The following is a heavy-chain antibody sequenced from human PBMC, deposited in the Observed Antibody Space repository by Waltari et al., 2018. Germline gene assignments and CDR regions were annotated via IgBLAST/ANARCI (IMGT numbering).Heavy chain of an antibody. V-gene: IGHV4-38-2*01. CDR3: ARGMGATTDFDY. CDR2: IYHSGST. CDR1: GYSISSCYY. D-gene: IGHD1-26*01. J-gene: IGHJ4*02. Sequence: QVQLQESGPGLVKPSETLSLTCAVSGYSISSCYYWGWLRQPPGKGLEWIGSIYHSGSTYYNPSIKSRVNISVDTSKNQFSLKLSSVTAADTAVYYCARGMGATTDFDYWGQGTLVTVSS.